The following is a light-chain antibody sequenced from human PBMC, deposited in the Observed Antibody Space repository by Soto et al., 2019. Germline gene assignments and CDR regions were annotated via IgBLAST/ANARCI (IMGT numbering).Light chain of an antibody. V-gene: IGKV3-11*01. CDR3: QQRSDWS. Sequence: EIVLTQSPATLSFSPGERATLSCRASQSVSSYLAWYQQKPGQAPRLLIYDASNRGTGIPARFSGSVSGTDFTLTISSLEPEDFAVYYCQQRSDWSFGGGTKVEIK. CDR1: QSVSSY. J-gene: IGKJ4*01. CDR2: DAS.